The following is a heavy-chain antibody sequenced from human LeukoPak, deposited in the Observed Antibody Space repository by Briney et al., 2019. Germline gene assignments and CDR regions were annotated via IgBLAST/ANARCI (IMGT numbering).Heavy chain of an antibody. CDR1: GGSISSSSYY. J-gene: IGHJ3*01. CDR3: ARELRYDNSDSGAF. D-gene: IGHD3-22*01. V-gene: IGHV4-39*07. CDR2: TYYSGST. Sequence: SETLSLTCTVSGGSISSSSYYWGWIRQPPGKGREGSGSTYYSGSTYYNPSLMSRVTISVDTSKNQFSLKLSSVTAADTAVYYCARELRYDNSDSGAFWGQGTVVTVSS.